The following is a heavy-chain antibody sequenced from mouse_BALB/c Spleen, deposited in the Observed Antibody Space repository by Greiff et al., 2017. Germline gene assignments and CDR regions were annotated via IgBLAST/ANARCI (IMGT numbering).Heavy chain of an antibody. CDR1: GYTFTSYW. CDR2: IYPGDGDT. D-gene: IGHD4-1*02. Sequence: QVQLKQSGAELARPGASVKLSCKASGYTFTSYWMQWVKQRPGQGLEWIGAIYPGDGDTRYTQKFKGKATLTADKSSSTAYMQLSSLASEDSAVYYCARPSQLGLDYWGQGTTLTVSS. V-gene: IGHV1-87*01. J-gene: IGHJ2*01. CDR3: ARPSQLGLDY.